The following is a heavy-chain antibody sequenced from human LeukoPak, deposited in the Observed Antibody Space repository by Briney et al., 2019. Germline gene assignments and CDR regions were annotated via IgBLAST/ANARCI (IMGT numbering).Heavy chain of an antibody. CDR3: ARGSHDSSGYYYESWFDY. CDR2: IWYDGSNK. D-gene: IGHD3-22*01. Sequence: AGGSLRLSCAASGFTFSSYGMPWVRQAPGKGLEWVAVIWYDGSNKYYADSVKGRFTISRDNSKNTLYLQMNSLRAEDTAVYYCARGSHDSSGYYYESWFDYWGQGTLVTVSS. J-gene: IGHJ4*02. CDR1: GFTFSSYG. V-gene: IGHV3-33*01.